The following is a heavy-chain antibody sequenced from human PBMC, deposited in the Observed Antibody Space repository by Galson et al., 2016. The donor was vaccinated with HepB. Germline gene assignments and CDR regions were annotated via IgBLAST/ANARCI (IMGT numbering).Heavy chain of an antibody. CDR3: ARGGQVTMVQGVVISFGMDV. J-gene: IGHJ6*02. V-gene: IGHV4-4*02. CDR2: ISHSGST. CDR1: GSSISSSHW. Sequence: SETLSLTCAVSGSSISSSHWWSWVRQAPGEGLGWIGEISHSGSTYYNPSLKSRVTFSVDRSRNQFSLKLRSVTAADTAVDYCARGGQVTMVQGVVISFGMDVWGQGTTVTVS. D-gene: IGHD3-10*01.